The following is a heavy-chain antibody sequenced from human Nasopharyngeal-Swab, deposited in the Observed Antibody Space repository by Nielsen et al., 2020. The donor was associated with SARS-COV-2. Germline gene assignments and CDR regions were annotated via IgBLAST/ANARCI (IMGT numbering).Heavy chain of an antibody. CDR1: GGSIRRGDYY. Sequence: SETLSLTCSVSGGSIRRGDYYWSWIRQHPGKGLEWIGYISYSGNTYFNPSLKSRVTISLDTSKNQFSLKLSSVTAADTAVYYCARAATVNRFDYWGQGTLVTVSS. CDR2: ISYSGNT. D-gene: IGHD4-17*01. J-gene: IGHJ4*02. V-gene: IGHV4-31*03. CDR3: ARAATVNRFDY.